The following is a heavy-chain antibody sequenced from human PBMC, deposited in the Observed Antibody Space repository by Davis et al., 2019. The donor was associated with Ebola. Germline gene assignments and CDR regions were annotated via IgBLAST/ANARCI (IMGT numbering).Heavy chain of an antibody. D-gene: IGHD3-9*01. CDR2: ISGDGGST. Sequence: PGGSLRLSCAASGFTFDDYAMHWVRQAPGKGLEWVSLISGDGGSTYYADSVKGRFTISRDNSKNSLYLQMNSLRTEDTALYYCAKTIRYFDWSGLGYYYYGMDVWGQGTTVTVSS. J-gene: IGHJ6*02. CDR1: GFTFDDYA. V-gene: IGHV3-43*02. CDR3: AKTIRYFDWSGLGYYYYGMDV.